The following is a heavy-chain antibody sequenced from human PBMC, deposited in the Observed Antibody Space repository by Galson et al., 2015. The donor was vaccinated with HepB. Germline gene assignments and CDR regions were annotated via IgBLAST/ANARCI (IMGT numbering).Heavy chain of an antibody. CDR2: ISGSGGSA. D-gene: IGHD2-2*01. CDR1: GFTFSSYA. J-gene: IGHJ6*03. V-gene: IGHV3-23*01. CDR3: AKDRGSTAYYYFYVDV. Sequence: SLRLSCAASGFTFSSYAMTWVRQAPGQGLEWVSGISGSGGSAYHADSVRGRLTISRDNSKNTLYLQMNSLRAEDTAVYYCAKDRGSTAYYYFYVDVWGKGTTVTVSS.